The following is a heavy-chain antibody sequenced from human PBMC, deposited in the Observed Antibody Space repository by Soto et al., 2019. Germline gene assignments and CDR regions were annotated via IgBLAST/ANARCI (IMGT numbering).Heavy chain of an antibody. Sequence: SGGSLRLSCAASGFTVSSNYMSWVRQAPGKGLEWVSVIYSGGSTYYADSVKGRFTISRHNSKNTLYLQMNSLRAEDTAVYYCAIDGTPRWTPQGLYYYGMDVWGQGTTVTVSS. V-gene: IGHV3-53*04. J-gene: IGHJ6*02. D-gene: IGHD4-17*01. CDR2: IYSGGST. CDR1: GFTVSSNY. CDR3: AIDGTPRWTPQGLYYYGMDV.